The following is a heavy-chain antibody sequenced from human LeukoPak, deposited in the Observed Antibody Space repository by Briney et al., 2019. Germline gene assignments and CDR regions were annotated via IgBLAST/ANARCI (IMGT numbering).Heavy chain of an antibody. D-gene: IGHD2-2*01. V-gene: IGHV4-39*01. CDR3: ARHGGPDIVVVPAATFIDY. CDR2: IYYSGST. CDR1: GGSIGSSSYY. J-gene: IGHJ4*02. Sequence: SETLSLTCTVSGGSIGSSSYYWGWIRQPPGKGLEWIGSIYYSGSTYYNPSLKSRVTISVDTSKNQFSLKLSSVTAADTAVYYCARHGGPDIVVVPAATFIDYWGQGTLVTVSS.